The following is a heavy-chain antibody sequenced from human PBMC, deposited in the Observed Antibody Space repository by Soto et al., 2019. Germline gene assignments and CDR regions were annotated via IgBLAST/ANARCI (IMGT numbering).Heavy chain of an antibody. V-gene: IGHV3-23*01. J-gene: IGHJ4*02. CDR2: ISANGQGI. D-gene: IGHD1-7*01. CDR3: AKDRNYPRDQFHY. CDR1: GFTFSTYA. Sequence: GGSLRLSCAASGFTFSTYALSWVRQAPGKGLEWVSAISANGQGIYYADSVRGRFTISRDNSKNTVFLHMDSLRAEDTAVYYCAKDRNYPRDQFHYWGQGTLVTVSS.